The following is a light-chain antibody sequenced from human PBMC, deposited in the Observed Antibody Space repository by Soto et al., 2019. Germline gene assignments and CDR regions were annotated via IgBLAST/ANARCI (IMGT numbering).Light chain of an antibody. CDR2: EVT. CDR3: TSYTSSSTQA. Sequence: QSVLTQPASVSGSPGQSITISCTGTSSDVGGYDYVSWYQQHPGTAPRLIIFEVTNRPSGVSNRFSGSKSGNTASLTISGLQAEDEADYYCTSYTSSSTQAFGTGTKSPS. J-gene: IGLJ1*01. CDR1: SSDVGGYDY. V-gene: IGLV2-14*01.